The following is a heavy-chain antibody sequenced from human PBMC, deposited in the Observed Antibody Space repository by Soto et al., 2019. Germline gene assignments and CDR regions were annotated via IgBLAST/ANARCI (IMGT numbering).Heavy chain of an antibody. CDR1: GGSISSGGYY. CDR2: IYYSGST. Sequence: SETLSLTCTVSGGSISSGGYYWSWIRQHPGKGLEWIGYIYYSGSTYYNPSLKSRVTISVDTSKNQFSLKLSSVTAADTAVYYCARDKGELGALDYDILTGYFRGNWFDPWGQGTLVTAPQ. D-gene: IGHD3-9*01. V-gene: IGHV4-31*03. J-gene: IGHJ5*02. CDR3: ARDKGELGALDYDILTGYFRGNWFDP.